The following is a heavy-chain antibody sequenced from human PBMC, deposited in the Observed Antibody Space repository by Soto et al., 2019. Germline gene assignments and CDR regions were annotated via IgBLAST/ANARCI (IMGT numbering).Heavy chain of an antibody. CDR2: IKNKNDGGTI. Sequence: EVELVESGGGLVKPGGSLTLSCAASGFSFENAWMNWVRQAPGKGLEWVGRIKNKNDGGTIDYAAFVKGRFTISRDASENTLYLHMNDLKTEDSAVYFCTGLWFGEIYNYWGQGSLVTVSS. CDR1: GFSFENAW. V-gene: IGHV3-15*07. D-gene: IGHD3-10*01. CDR3: TGLWFGEIYNY. J-gene: IGHJ4*01.